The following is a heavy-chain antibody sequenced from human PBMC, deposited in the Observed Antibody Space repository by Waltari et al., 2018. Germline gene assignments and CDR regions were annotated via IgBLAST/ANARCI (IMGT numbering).Heavy chain of an antibody. V-gene: IGHV4-59*12. J-gene: IGHJ6*02. CDR2: IYYSGST. CDR3: AREGQYCSGGSCYLVPHPYYYGMDV. CDR1: GGSISSYY. D-gene: IGHD2-15*01. Sequence: QVQLQESGPGLVKPSETLSLTCTVSGGSISSYYWSWIRQPPGKGLEWIGYIYYSGSTYYNPSLKSRVTIAVDTSKNQFSLKLSSVTAADTAVYYCAREGQYCSGGSCYLVPHPYYYGMDVWGQGTTVTVSS.